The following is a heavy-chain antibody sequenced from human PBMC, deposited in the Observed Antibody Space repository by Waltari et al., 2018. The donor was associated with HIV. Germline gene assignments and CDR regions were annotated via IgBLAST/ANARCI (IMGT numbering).Heavy chain of an antibody. CDR1: GFTFSSSS. J-gene: IGHJ1*01. D-gene: IGHD2-15*01. Sequence: EVQLVESGGGLVKPGGSLRLSCAASGFTFSSSSMNWVREAPGKGLEWVSSISSSSSYIYYADSVKGRFTISRDNAKNSLYLQMNSLRAEDTAVYYCARDRYCSGGSCYVRQYFQHWGQGTLVTVSS. V-gene: IGHV3-21*01. CDR2: ISSSSSYI. CDR3: ARDRYCSGGSCYVRQYFQH.